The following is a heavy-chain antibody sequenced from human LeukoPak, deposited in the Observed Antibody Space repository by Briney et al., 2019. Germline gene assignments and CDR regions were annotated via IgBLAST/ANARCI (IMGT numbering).Heavy chain of an antibody. V-gene: IGHV3-23*01. CDR2: ISGSGGST. CDR1: GFTFSSYA. Sequence: GGSLRLSCAASGFTFSSYAMSWVRQAPGKGLEWVSAISGSGGSTYYADSVKGRFTISRDNSKNTLYLQMNSLRAEDTAVYYCAKASWYGSGSYYLDYWGQGTLVTVSS. CDR3: AKASWYGSGSYYLDY. J-gene: IGHJ4*02. D-gene: IGHD1-26*01.